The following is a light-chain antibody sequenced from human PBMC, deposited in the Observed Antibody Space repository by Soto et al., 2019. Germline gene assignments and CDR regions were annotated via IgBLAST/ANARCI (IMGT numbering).Light chain of an antibody. CDR3: CSYAHSSIL. CDR2: AVS. CDR1: SSDVGSYNL. V-gene: IGLV2-23*02. Sequence: QLVLTQPASVSGSPGQSITISCTGTSSDVGSYNLVSWYQQYPGKAPKLMIYAVSKRPSGVSNRFSGSRSGNTASLTISGLQAEDEADYFCCSYAHSSILFGGGTKVTVL. J-gene: IGLJ2*01.